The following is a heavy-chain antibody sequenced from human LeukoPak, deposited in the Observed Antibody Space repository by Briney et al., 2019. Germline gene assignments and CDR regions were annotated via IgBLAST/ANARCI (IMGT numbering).Heavy chain of an antibody. CDR1: GGSISGSAYF. CDR3: ATDAYTYGLFEDYYYMDV. D-gene: IGHD5-18*01. CDR2: IYYSGST. J-gene: IGHJ6*03. V-gene: IGHV4-39*07. Sequence: SETLSLTCSVSGGSISGSAYFWGWVRQPPGKGLEWIGRIYYSGSTYYNPSLKSRVSISVDTSKNQFSLTLTSVTAADTAMYYCATDAYTYGLFEDYYYMDVWGNGTPITVSS.